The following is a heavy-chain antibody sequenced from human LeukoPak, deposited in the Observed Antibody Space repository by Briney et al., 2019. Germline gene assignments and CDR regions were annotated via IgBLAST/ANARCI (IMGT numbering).Heavy chain of an antibody. J-gene: IGHJ6*02. CDR1: GYTFTSYG. D-gene: IGHD6-19*01. Sequence: ASVKVSCKASGYTFTSYGISWVRQAPGQGLEWMGWISAYNGNTNYAQKLQGRVTMTRDTSTSTAYMELRSLRSDDTAVYYCARDRISSSDYYYGMDVWGQGTTVTVSS. V-gene: IGHV1-18*01. CDR2: ISAYNGNT. CDR3: ARDRISSSDYYYGMDV.